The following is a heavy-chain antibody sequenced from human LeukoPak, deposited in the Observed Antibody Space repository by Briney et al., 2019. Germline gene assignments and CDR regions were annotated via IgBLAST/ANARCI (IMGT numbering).Heavy chain of an antibody. J-gene: IGHJ4*02. CDR2: ITGSSSYI. CDR1: GFTFSTYS. CDR3: ASWNYSPFDY. Sequence: GGSLRLSCAASGFTFSTYSMNWVRQAPGKGLEWVSSITGSSSYIYYADSVKGRFTISRDNANNSLYLQMNSLRAEDTAVYYCASWNYSPFDYWGQGTLVTVSS. D-gene: IGHD1-7*01. V-gene: IGHV3-21*01.